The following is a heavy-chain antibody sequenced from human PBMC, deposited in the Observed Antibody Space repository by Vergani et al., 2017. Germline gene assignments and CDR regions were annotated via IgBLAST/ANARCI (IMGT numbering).Heavy chain of an antibody. J-gene: IGHJ3*02. CDR3: ASSREYYYDSSGYTPDAFDI. Sequence: QMQLVQSGPEVKKPGTSVKVSCKASGFTFTSSAMQWVRQARGQRLEWIGWIVVGSGNTNYAQKFQERVTITRDMSTSTAYMELSSLRSEDTAVYYCASSREYYYDSSGYTPDAFDIWGQGTMVTVSS. CDR1: GFTFTSSA. CDR2: IVVGSGNT. D-gene: IGHD3-22*01. V-gene: IGHV1-58*02.